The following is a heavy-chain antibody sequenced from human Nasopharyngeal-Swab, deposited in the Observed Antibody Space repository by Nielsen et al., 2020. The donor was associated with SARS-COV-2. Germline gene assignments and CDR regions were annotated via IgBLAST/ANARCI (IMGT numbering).Heavy chain of an antibody. V-gene: IGHV3-66*01. CDR3: ARDRPIPGYGGNSYYYGMDV. J-gene: IGHJ6*02. CDR2: IYSGGST. CDR1: GFTFSSYG. D-gene: IGHD4-23*01. Sequence: GESLKISCAASGFTFSSYGMHWVRQAPGKGLEWVSVIYSGGSTYYADSVKGRFTISRDNSKNTLYLQMNSLSAEDTAVYYCARDRPIPGYGGNSYYYGMDVWGQGTMVTVSS.